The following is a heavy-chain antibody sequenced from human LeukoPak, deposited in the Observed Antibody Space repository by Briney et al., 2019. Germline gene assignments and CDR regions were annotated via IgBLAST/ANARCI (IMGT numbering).Heavy chain of an antibody. Sequence: TGGSLRLSCRASGFTFNTYALSWLRQAPGKGLEWVSYVSGSGDSTYYADSVKGRFTSSRDNSKNTLYLQMNSLRAEDTAVYYCARDGGKETRGRGLQLLWDYWGQGTLVTVSS. CDR3: ARDGGKETRGRGLQLLWDY. CDR1: GFTFNTYA. V-gene: IGHV3-23*01. D-gene: IGHD3-16*01. CDR2: VSGSGDST. J-gene: IGHJ4*02.